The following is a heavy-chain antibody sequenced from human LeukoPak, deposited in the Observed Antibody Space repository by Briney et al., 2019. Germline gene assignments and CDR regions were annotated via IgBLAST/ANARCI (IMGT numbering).Heavy chain of an antibody. Sequence: GGSLRLSCAASGFPFVTNYMSWVRQAPGRGLEWVALIDSGDGTYYAGSVKGRFTISRDSSKNTIYLQLNSLRVEDTALYYCARDGAPGWPPTYWGQGTLVSVSS. J-gene: IGHJ4*02. CDR2: IDSGDGT. D-gene: IGHD2-15*01. V-gene: IGHV3-53*01. CDR1: GFPFVTNY. CDR3: ARDGAPGWPPTY.